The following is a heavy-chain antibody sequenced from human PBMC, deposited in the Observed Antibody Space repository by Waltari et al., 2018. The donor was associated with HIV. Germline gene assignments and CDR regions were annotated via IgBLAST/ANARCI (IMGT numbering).Heavy chain of an antibody. CDR3: AEGYGAFDFDD. CDR1: GNPFSGSV. V-gene: IGHV7-4-1*01. Sequence: QLHPSPAQFKMHRTSVKSAGESSGNPFSGSVVNWVRQTPGQGLEWIGLVDTKTGSPTYARVFSGLLIWCLDTSVTTSYLQIRALKTNDTATYYCAEGYGAFDFDDWGQGTLSTVS. J-gene: IGHJ4*03. CDR2: VDTKTGSP. D-gene: IGHD2-15*01.